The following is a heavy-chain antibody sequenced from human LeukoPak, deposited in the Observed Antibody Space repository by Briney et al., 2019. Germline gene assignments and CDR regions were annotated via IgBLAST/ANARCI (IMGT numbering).Heavy chain of an antibody. V-gene: IGHV3-21*01. CDR1: GFTFSYYS. Sequence: TGGSLRLSCAASGFTFSYYSMNWVRQAPGRGLEWVSCISSSSSLIFYSDSVRGRFTISRDNAKNLLYLHMNSLRVEDTAVYYCAKVDRGDYSSSPVPYYNYYMNVWGKGTTVTVS. D-gene: IGHD6-13*01. J-gene: IGHJ6*03. CDR2: ISSSSSLI. CDR3: AKVDRGDYSSSPVPYYNYYMNV.